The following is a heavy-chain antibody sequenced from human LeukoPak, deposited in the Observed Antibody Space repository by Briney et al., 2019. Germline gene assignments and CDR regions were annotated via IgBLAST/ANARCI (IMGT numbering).Heavy chain of an antibody. V-gene: IGHV4-34*01. CDR1: GGSFSGYY. CDR2: INHSGST. J-gene: IGHJ4*02. CDR3: ARGQYFDY. Sequence: SETLSLTCAVYGGSFSGYYWSWIRQPPGKGLEWIGEINHSGSTNYNPPLKSRVTISVDTSKNQFSLKLSSVTAADTAVYYCARGQYFDYWGQGTLDTVSS.